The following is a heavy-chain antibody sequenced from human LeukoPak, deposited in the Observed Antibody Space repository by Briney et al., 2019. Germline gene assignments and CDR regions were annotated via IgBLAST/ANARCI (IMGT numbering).Heavy chain of an antibody. CDR3: AKDLEDCSGGSCYPPADY. D-gene: IGHD2-15*01. V-gene: IGHV3-23*01. J-gene: IGHJ4*02. Sequence: PGGSLRLSCAASGFTFSSSAMSWVRQAPGKGLEWVSAISNNGGYTYYADSVQGRFTISRDNSKSTLYLQMNSLRAEDTAVYYCAKDLEDCSGGSCYPPADYWGQGTLVTVSS. CDR2: ISNNGGYT. CDR1: GFTFSSSA.